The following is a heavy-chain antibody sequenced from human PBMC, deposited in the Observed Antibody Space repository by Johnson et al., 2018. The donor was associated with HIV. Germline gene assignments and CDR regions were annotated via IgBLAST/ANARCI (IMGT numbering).Heavy chain of an antibody. CDR3: TRANFPYCGGDCYSFAFDI. J-gene: IGHJ3*02. Sequence: QVLLVESGGGVVQPGRSLRLSCAASGFAFSSYAMHWVRQAPGKGLEWVALISYDGSNKNYDDSVKGRLTIPRDNSKTTLYQQMNRLRAEDTAVYYCTRANFPYCGGDCYSFAFDIWGQGTVVTVSS. D-gene: IGHD2-21*02. CDR2: ISYDGSNK. CDR1: GFAFSSYA. V-gene: IGHV3-30-3*01.